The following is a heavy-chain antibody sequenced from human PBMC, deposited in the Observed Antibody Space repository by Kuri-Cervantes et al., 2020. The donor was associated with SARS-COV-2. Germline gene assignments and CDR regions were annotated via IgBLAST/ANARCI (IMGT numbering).Heavy chain of an antibody. Sequence: GSLRLSCTVSGGSISSSSYYWGWIRQPPGKGLEWIGSIYYSGSTYYNPSLKSRVTISVDTSKNQFSLKLSSVTAADTAVYYWARGVDVDTAMVPYFDLWGRGTLVTVSS. D-gene: IGHD5-18*01. CDR1: GGSISSSSYY. J-gene: IGHJ2*01. V-gene: IGHV4-39*07. CDR3: ARGVDVDTAMVPYFDL. CDR2: IYYSGST.